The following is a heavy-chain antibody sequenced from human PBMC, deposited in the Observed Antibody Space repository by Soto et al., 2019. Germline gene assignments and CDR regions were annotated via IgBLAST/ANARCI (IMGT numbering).Heavy chain of an antibody. J-gene: IGHJ6*02. CDR1: GYTFTSYA. D-gene: IGHD3-10*01. V-gene: IGHV1-3*01. CDR2: INAGNGNT. CDR3: ARDYYGSAKGMDV. Sequence: ASVKISCKASGYTFTSYAMHWVRQAPGQKNEWMGWINAGNGNTKYSQKFQGRVTITRDTSASTAYMELSSLRSEDTAVYYCARDYYGSAKGMDVWGQGTTVTVS.